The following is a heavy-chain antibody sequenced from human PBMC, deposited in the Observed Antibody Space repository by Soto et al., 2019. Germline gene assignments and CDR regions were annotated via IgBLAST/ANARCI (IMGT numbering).Heavy chain of an antibody. J-gene: IGHJ6*02. CDR3: ARDNVIEAALSYYYRGMDV. V-gene: IGHV1-69*13. D-gene: IGHD6-13*01. CDR1: GGTFSSYA. Sequence: SVKVSCKASGGTFSSYAISWVRQAPGQGLEWMGGIIPIFGTANYAQKFQGRVTITADESTSTAYMEMSSLRSEDTAVYYCARDNVIEAALSYYYRGMDVWG. CDR2: IIPIFGTA.